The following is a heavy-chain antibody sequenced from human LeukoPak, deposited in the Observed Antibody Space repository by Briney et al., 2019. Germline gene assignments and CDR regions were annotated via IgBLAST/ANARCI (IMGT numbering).Heavy chain of an antibody. CDR2: INPSGGST. D-gene: IGHD2-2*01. CDR1: GYTFTSYY. V-gene: IGHV1-46*01. J-gene: IGHJ4*02. CDR3: ARDRDPGRVPAVTLDY. Sequence: ASVKVSCKASGYTFTSYYMHWVRQAPGQGPEWMGIINPSGGSTSYAQKFQGRVTMTRDTSTSTVYMELSSLRSEDTAVYYCARDRDPGRVPAVTLDYWGQGTLVTVSS.